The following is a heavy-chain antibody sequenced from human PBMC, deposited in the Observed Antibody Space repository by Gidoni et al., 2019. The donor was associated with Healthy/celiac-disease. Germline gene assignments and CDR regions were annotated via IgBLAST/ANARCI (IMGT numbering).Heavy chain of an antibody. CDR3: ARGGGSSPYY. D-gene: IGHD1-26*01. J-gene: IGHJ4*02. CDR1: GGSFSGYY. V-gene: IGHV4-34*01. CDR2: INHSGST. Sequence: GLLKPSETLSLTCAVYGGSFSGYYWSWIRQPPGKGLEWIGEINHSGSTNYNPSLKSRVTISVDTSKNQFSLKLSSVTAADPAGYYCARGGGSSPYYWGQGTLVTVSS.